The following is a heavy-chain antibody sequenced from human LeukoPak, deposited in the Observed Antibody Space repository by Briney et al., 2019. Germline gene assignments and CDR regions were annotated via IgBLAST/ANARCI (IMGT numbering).Heavy chain of an antibody. CDR1: GFTFSSYW. J-gene: IGHJ4*02. CDR2: INSDGSST. V-gene: IGHV3-74*01. Sequence: GGSLRLSCAASGFTFSSYWMHWVRQAPGKGLVWVSRINSDGSSTSYADSVKGRFTISRDNAKNTLYLQMNSLRAEDTAVYYCARERQKYYYDSSGYYNWGQGTLVTVSS. D-gene: IGHD3-22*01. CDR3: ARERQKYYYDSSGYYN.